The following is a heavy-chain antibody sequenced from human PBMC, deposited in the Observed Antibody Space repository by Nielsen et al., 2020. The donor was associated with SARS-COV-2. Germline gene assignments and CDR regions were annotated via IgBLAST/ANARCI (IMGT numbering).Heavy chain of an antibody. J-gene: IGHJ4*02. D-gene: IGHD1-26*01. V-gene: IGHV3-21*01. Sequence: GESLKISCEASGITYINYGMSWVRQAPGKGLEWVSSISSTSSYVYYTDSVKGRFSISRDYAKNSLYLQMNSLRVDDTAVYYCARPWGAWGRHWGQGTLVSVSS. CDR2: ISSTSSYV. CDR1: GITYINYG. CDR3: ARPWGAWGRH.